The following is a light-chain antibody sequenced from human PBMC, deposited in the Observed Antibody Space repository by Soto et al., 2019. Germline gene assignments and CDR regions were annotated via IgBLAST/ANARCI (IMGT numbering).Light chain of an antibody. Sequence: DIQMTQSPSTLSASVGDRVIITCRASQSLNSWLAWYQQKPGKAPTVLIYKASTLGSGVPSRFSGSGSGTELTLAISSLQPDDFATYYCLQYITYPLTFGGGTKVEIK. CDR2: KAS. CDR3: LQYITYPLT. J-gene: IGKJ4*01. CDR1: QSLNSW. V-gene: IGKV1-5*03.